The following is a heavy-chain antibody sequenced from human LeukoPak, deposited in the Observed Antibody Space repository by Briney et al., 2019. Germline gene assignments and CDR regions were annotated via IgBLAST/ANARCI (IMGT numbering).Heavy chain of an antibody. CDR2: IYHSGST. Sequence: PSGTLSLTCAVSGGSISSSNWWSWVRQPPGKGLEWIGEIYHSGSTNYNPSPKSRVTISVDKSKNQFSLKLSSVTAADTAVYYCARASTNYDILTGYPSYFDYWGQGTLVTVSS. CDR1: GGSISSSNW. V-gene: IGHV4-4*02. J-gene: IGHJ4*02. CDR3: ARASTNYDILTGYPSYFDY. D-gene: IGHD3-9*01.